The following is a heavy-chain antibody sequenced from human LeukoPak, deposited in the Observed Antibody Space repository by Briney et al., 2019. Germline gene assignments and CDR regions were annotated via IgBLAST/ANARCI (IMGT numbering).Heavy chain of an antibody. CDR2: ISAYNGNT. CDR3: ARHIAVAGSVAIFDY. Sequence: ASVKVSCKASGYTFTSYGISWVRQAPGQGLEWMGWISAYNGNTNYAQKLQGRVTMTTDTSTSTAYMELRSLRSDDTAVYYCARHIAVAGSVAIFDYWGQGTLVTVSS. D-gene: IGHD6-19*01. V-gene: IGHV1-18*01. J-gene: IGHJ4*02. CDR1: GYTFTSYG.